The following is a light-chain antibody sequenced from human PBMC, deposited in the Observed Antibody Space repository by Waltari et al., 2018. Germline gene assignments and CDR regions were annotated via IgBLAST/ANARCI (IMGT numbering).Light chain of an antibody. CDR3: QAWDSTTYVI. CDR2: KVS. V-gene: IGLV3-1*01. Sequence: SYDLTQPLSVSVSPGQTASITCSGEDLGNKYVSWYQTRPDHSPVLVTYKVSRRPSGIPGRFSGSSSGNTATLTITGTQAVDEADYFCQAWDSTTYVIFGGGTTLTVL. CDR1: DLGNKY. J-gene: IGLJ2*01.